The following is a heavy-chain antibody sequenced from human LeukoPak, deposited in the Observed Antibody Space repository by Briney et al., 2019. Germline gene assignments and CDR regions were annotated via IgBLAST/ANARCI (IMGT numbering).Heavy chain of an antibody. J-gene: IGHJ4*02. D-gene: IGHD2-15*01. CDR2: LYYSRSA. V-gene: IGHV4-39*01. Sequence: KPSETLSLTCTISGGSISSSSYYWGWNPQPPGKGLEWIGSLYYSRSAYYNPSLKSRVTISVDTSKLSLKLTSVTAADMAVYYCASLRRSASDYWGQGTLVTVSS. CDR1: GGSISSSSYY. CDR3: ASLRRSASDY.